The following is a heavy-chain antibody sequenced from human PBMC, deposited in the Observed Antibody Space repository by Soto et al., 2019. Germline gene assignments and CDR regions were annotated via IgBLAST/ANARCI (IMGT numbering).Heavy chain of an antibody. CDR2: IYHSGAT. CDR1: GGSISNNNW. Sequence: SETLSLTCVVSGGSISNNNWCTWVRQPPGKGLEWIAEIYHSGATNYNPSLRSRVTLSVDKSNKQVSLRLNSVTAADTAVYSCAGRLIEAQEWFGPWGPGTLVTVSS. J-gene: IGHJ5*02. D-gene: IGHD6-6*01. V-gene: IGHV4-4*02. CDR3: AGRLIEAQEWFGP.